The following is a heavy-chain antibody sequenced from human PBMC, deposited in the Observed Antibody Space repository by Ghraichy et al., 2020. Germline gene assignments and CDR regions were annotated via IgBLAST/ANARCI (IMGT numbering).Heavy chain of an antibody. D-gene: IGHD3-3*01. Sequence: SQTLSLTCNVSSGSIRDSTYYWGWIRQPPGKGLEWIASSYYSGTTYYNPSLKSRVTISVDTSKNQFSLRLSAVTAADTAVYYCATHGDFDGPFDKWGQGTLVTVSS. J-gene: IGHJ4*02. CDR3: ATHGDFDGPFDK. V-gene: IGHV4-39*01. CDR2: SYYSGTT. CDR1: SGSIRDSTYY.